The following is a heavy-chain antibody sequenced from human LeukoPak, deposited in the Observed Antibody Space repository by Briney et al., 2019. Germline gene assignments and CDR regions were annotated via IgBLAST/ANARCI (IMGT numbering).Heavy chain of an antibody. D-gene: IGHD1-14*01. J-gene: IGHJ5*02. Sequence: GGSLRLSCAASGFTFSNYVMTWVRQAPGKGLEWVSGISGNGDDTYYADSVKGRFTMSRDNSKNTLYLQMDSLRAEDTALYYCAKGSGINHYHWIDPWGQGTLATVSS. CDR1: GFTFSNYV. V-gene: IGHV3-23*01. CDR2: ISGNGDDT. CDR3: AKGSGINHYHWIDP.